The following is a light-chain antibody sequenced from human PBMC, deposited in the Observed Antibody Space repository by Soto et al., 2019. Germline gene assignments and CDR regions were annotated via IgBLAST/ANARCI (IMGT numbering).Light chain of an antibody. CDR1: QSISNY. J-gene: IGKJ1*01. CDR3: QQSFSPLWT. CDR2: AAS. V-gene: IGKV1-39*01. Sequence: DIQMTQSPSSLSASVGDRVTITCRASQSISNYLNWYQQKPGKAPKLLIYAASSMQSGVPSSFSGSGSETDFTLTISSLQPYDSATYYCQQSFSPLWTFGQGTKVEV.